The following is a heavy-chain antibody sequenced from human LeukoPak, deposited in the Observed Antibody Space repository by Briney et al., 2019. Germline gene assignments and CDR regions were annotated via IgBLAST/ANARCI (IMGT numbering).Heavy chain of an antibody. V-gene: IGHV3-11*01. J-gene: IGHJ5*02. CDR2: ISSSGSTI. CDR1: GFTFSYYY. Sequence: GGALRISCAAPGFTFSYYYIRWIRPAPGKGLEWGSYISSSGSTIYYADSVKGRFTISTDNAKNSLYLQMNSMRADVTAVYYCARDIPFQGVNWFDPWGQGTLVTVFS. D-gene: IGHD2/OR15-2a*01. CDR3: ARDIPFQGVNWFDP.